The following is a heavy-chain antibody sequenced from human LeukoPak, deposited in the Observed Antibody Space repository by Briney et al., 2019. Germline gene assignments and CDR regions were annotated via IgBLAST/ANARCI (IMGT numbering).Heavy chain of an antibody. V-gene: IGHV4-4*07. D-gene: IGHD7-27*01. Sequence: SETLSLTCTVSGGSIFSYYWNWIRQPAGKGLEWIGHIYTSGSTNYNPSLKSRVTMSVDTSKNQFSLKLSSVTAADTAVYYCARWGSHSYWYFDLWGRGTLITVSS. CDR1: GGSIFSYY. CDR3: ARWGSHSYWYFDL. J-gene: IGHJ2*01. CDR2: IYTSGST.